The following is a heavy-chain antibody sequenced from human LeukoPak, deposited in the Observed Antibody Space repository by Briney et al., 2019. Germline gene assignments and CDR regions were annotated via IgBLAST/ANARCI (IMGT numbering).Heavy chain of an antibody. CDR2: ISSGGKT. CDR1: GFTFNNYA. V-gene: IGHV3-69-1*01. J-gene: IGHJ6*02. Sequence: GGSLRLSCAASGFTFNNYAMGWVRQAPGKGLEWVSSISSGGKTDYTKSVKGRFTISRDNAKNSLYLQMNSLRAEDTAVYYCARDPGSGYFLWGQGTTVTVSS. D-gene: IGHD3-3*01. CDR3: ARDPGSGYFL.